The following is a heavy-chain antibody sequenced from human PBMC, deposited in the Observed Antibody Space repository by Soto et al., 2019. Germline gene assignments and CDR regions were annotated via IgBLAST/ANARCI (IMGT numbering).Heavy chain of an antibody. CDR1: GDSVTSYW. CDR2: IYPGDSDT. J-gene: IGHJ4*02. D-gene: IGHD3-10*01. Sequence: PVASLKISDEGCGDSVTSYWSGWVRQKTRKGLEWMGIIYPGDSDTRYSPSVQGQVTIAADKSISTAYLQWSSLKASDTAMYYCARREVTYYYGSGTYYFDYCGKGSLVPVSS. V-gene: IGHV5-51*01. CDR3: ARREVTYYYGSGTYYFDY.